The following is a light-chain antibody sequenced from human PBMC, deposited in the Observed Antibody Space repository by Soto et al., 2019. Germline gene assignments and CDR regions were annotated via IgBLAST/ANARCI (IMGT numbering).Light chain of an antibody. Sequence: DIQMTQSPSTLSASVGDRVTITCRASQSISSWLAWYQQKPGKAPKLLIYDASSLESGVTSRFSGSGSGTEFTLTISSLQPDDFATYYCQQYNSYSWTFSQGTKVEIK. J-gene: IGKJ1*01. CDR2: DAS. V-gene: IGKV1-5*01. CDR1: QSISSW. CDR3: QQYNSYSWT.